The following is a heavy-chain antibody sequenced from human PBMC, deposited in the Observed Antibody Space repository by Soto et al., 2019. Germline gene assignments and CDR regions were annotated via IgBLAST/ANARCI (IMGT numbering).Heavy chain of an antibody. CDR1: GFTFDDYA. Sequence: EVQLVESGGGLVQPGRSLRLSCAASGFTFDDYAMHWVRQGPGKGLEWVSSISWNSGRIGYADSVRGRFTISRDNAKNYLYLQMNSLRPEDTALYWCAKVLVSTRPDAFDIWGQGTMVTVSS. D-gene: IGHD5-12*01. V-gene: IGHV3-9*01. J-gene: IGHJ3*02. CDR3: AKVLVSTRPDAFDI. CDR2: ISWNSGRI.